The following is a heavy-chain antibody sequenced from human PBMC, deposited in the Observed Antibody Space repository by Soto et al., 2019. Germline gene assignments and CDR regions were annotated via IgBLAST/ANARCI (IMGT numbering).Heavy chain of an antibody. Sequence: QVQLVESGGGVVQPGRSLRLSCAASGFTFSSYGMHWVRQAPGKGLEWVAVISYDGSNKYYADSVKGRFTISRDNSKNTLYLQMNSLRAEDTAVYYCAKDRDIVVVVAAFAYWGQGTLVTVSS. CDR2: ISYDGSNK. V-gene: IGHV3-30*18. CDR3: AKDRDIVVVVAAFAY. J-gene: IGHJ4*02. D-gene: IGHD2-15*01. CDR1: GFTFSSYG.